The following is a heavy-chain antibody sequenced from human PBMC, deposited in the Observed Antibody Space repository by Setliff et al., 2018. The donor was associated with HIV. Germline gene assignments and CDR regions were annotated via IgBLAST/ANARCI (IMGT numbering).Heavy chain of an antibody. V-gene: IGHV3-21*01. CDR3: MYGGRTATTH. D-gene: IGHD4-17*01. CDR1: GFMFSKYS. Sequence: GGSLRLSCAGSGFMFSKYSLSWVRQAPGKGLEWVSSISGTSRYIYYTDSLRGRFTISRDNARNSLYLHIIDPGADDTAIYYCMYGGRTATTHWGQGTLVTVSS. J-gene: IGHJ1*01. CDR2: ISGTSRYI.